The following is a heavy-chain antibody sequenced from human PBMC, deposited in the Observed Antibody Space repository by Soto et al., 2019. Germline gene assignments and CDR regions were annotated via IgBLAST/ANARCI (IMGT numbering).Heavy chain of an antibody. J-gene: IGHJ3*02. CDR3: ARSPPLGGAAAGIGVLAFDI. CDR1: GYTFSSYY. V-gene: IGHV1-46*01. D-gene: IGHD6-13*01. CDR2: INPSGGST. Sequence: GASVKVSCKASGYTFSSYYMHWVRQAPGQGYEWMGIINPSGGSTSYAQKFQGRVTMTRDTSTSTVYMELSSLRSEDTAVYYCARSPPLGGAAAGIGVLAFDIWGQGTMVTVSS.